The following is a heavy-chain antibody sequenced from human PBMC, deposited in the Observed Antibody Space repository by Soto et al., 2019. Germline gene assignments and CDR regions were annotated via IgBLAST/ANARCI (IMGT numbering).Heavy chain of an antibody. V-gene: IGHV4-59*01. CDR3: ARGYSSVSYYGMDV. Sequence: SETLSLTCTVSGGSISSYYWSWIRQPPGKGLEWIGYIYYSGSTNYNPSLKSRVTISVDTSKNQFSLKLSSVTAADTAVYYCARGYSSVSYYGMDVWGQGTTVTVSS. CDR1: GGSISSYY. CDR2: IYYSGST. D-gene: IGHD5-18*01. J-gene: IGHJ6*02.